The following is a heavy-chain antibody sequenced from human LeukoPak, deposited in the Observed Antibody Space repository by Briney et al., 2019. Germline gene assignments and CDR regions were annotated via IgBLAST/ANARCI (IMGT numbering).Heavy chain of an antibody. Sequence: GGSLRLSCAASGFTFSSYGMQWVRQAPGKGLEWVAVISYDGSNKYYADSVKGRFTISRDNSKNTVYLQMSSLRAEDTAVYYCAKEMTTISNFDYWGQGTLVTVSS. CDR2: ISYDGSNK. V-gene: IGHV3-30*18. CDR1: GFTFSSYG. CDR3: AKEMTTISNFDY. D-gene: IGHD5-24*01. J-gene: IGHJ4*02.